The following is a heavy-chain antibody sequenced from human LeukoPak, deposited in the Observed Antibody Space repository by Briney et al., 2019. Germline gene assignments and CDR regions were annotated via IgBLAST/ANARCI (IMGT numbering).Heavy chain of an antibody. V-gene: IGHV3-7*01. CDR1: GFTFSSYW. D-gene: IGHD6-19*01. CDR2: IKQDGSEK. J-gene: IGHJ4*02. Sequence: GGSLRLSCAASGFTFSSYWMSWVRQAPGKGLEWVANIKQDGSEKYYVDSVKGRFTISRDNAKNSLYLQMNSLRAEDTAVYYCARVLQQWLARGYFDYWGQGTLVTVSP. CDR3: ARVLQQWLARGYFDY.